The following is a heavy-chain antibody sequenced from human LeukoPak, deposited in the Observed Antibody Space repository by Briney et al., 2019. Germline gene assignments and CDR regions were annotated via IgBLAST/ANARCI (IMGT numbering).Heavy chain of an antibody. CDR3: ARDVGYSSDDFT. CDR2: IYSGGGT. V-gene: IGHV3-66*01. D-gene: IGHD5-12*01. CDR1: GFTVSSTY. Sequence: GGSLRLSCAASGFTVSSTYMSWVRQAPGKGLQWVSVIYSGGGTYYAASVKGRFTISRDNSNNTVFLQMNNLRAEDTAVYYCARDVGYSSDDFTWGQGALVIVSS. J-gene: IGHJ5*02.